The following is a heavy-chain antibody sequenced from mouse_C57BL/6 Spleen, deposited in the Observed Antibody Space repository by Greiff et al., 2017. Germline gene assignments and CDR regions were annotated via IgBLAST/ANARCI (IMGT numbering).Heavy chain of an antibody. CDR3: ARGIPYYYGSSPFAD. Sequence: VQLQQPGAELVRPGSSVKLSCKASGYTFTSYWMDWVKQRPGQGLEWIGNIYPSDSETHYNQKFKDKATLTVDKSSSTAYMQLSSLTSEDSAVYYCARGIPYYYGSSPFADWGQGTLVTVSA. V-gene: IGHV1-61*01. J-gene: IGHJ3*01. CDR1: GYTFTSYW. D-gene: IGHD1-1*01. CDR2: IYPSDSET.